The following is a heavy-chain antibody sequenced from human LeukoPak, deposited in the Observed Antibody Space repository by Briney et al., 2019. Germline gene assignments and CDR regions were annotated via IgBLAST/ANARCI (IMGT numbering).Heavy chain of an antibody. CDR3: TTVSSGYSSGWYVGPIDY. CDR1: GFTFSNAW. Sequence: PGGSLRLSCAAFGFTFSNAWMSWVRQAPGKGLEWVGRIKSRTDGGTTDYAAPVKGRFTISRDDSKNTLYLQMNSLKTEDAAVYYCTTVSSGYSSGWYVGPIDYWGQGTLVTVSS. CDR2: IKSRTDGGTT. V-gene: IGHV3-15*01. J-gene: IGHJ4*02. D-gene: IGHD6-19*01.